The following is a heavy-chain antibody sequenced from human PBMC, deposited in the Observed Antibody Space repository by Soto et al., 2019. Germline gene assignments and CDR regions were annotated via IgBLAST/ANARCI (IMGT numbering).Heavy chain of an antibody. CDR1: GFTFSSYD. Sequence: GGSLRLSCAASGFTFSSYDMHWVRQATGKGLEWVSAIGTAGDTYYPGSVKGRFTISRENAKNSLYLQMNSLRAGDTAVYYCARAEGADDAFDIWGQGTMVTVSS. J-gene: IGHJ3*02. D-gene: IGHD3-16*01. CDR2: IGTAGDT. CDR3: ARAEGADDAFDI. V-gene: IGHV3-13*01.